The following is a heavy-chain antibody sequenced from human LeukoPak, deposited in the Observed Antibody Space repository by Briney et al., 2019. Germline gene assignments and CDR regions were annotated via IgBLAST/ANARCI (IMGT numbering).Heavy chain of an antibody. J-gene: IGHJ4*02. V-gene: IGHV4-39*07. Sequence: SETLSLTCTVSGGSISSSSYYWGWIRQPPGKGLEWIGSIYYSGSTYYNPSLKSRVTISVDTSKNQFSLKLSSVTAADTAVYYCASRGSGSYQKGNDYWGQGTLVTVSS. CDR3: ASRGSGSYQKGNDY. D-gene: IGHD3-10*01. CDR2: IYYSGST. CDR1: GGSISSSSYY.